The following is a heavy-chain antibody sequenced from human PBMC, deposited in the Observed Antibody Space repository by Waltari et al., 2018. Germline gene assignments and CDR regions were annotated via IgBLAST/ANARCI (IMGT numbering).Heavy chain of an antibody. D-gene: IGHD3-10*01. CDR2: ILPNFVTA. Sequence: QVQLVQSGAEVKKSGSSVKVSCKASGGTFSSYAISWVRQAPGQGLGWMGGILPNFVTANYARKFQGRVTITADESTSTAYMELSSLGSEDTAVYYCARDSSPRLVRGVILSFAFDIWGQGTMVTVSS. CDR1: GGTFSSYA. V-gene: IGHV1-69*01. CDR3: ARDSSPRLVRGVILSFAFDI. J-gene: IGHJ3*02.